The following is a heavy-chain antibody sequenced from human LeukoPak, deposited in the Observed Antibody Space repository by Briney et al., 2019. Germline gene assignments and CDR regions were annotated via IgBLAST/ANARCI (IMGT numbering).Heavy chain of an antibody. CDR2: IQYDGTTK. Sequence: GGSLRLSCAASGFTFKTFAMHWVRQAPGKGLEWVTYIQYDGTTKYYADSVKGRFTISRDNSKNTLYLHMGSLRGEDTGVYYCAKDDGWLQLGGIDSWGQGSLVIVSS. J-gene: IGHJ4*02. CDR3: AKDDGWLQLGGIDS. CDR1: GFTFKTFA. V-gene: IGHV3-30*02. D-gene: IGHD5-24*01.